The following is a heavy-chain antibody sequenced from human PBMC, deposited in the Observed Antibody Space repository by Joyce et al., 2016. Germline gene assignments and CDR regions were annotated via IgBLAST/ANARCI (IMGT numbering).Heavy chain of an antibody. J-gene: IGHJ4*02. Sequence: EVQLVQSGAEVKKPGESLKISCKASGYSFTNYWIGWVRQMPGKGLGWMGIIFPGDSDTRYSPSFQGQVTISADKSISTAYLQWSSLKASDTAMYYCARNYYGAGSYYGAFDYWGQGTLVTVSS. CDR1: GYSFTNYW. D-gene: IGHD3-10*01. CDR3: ARNYYGAGSYYGAFDY. V-gene: IGHV5-51*01. CDR2: IFPGDSDT.